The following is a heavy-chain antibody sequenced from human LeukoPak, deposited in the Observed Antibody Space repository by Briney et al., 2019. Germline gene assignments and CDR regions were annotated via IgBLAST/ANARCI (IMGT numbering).Heavy chain of an antibody. V-gene: IGHV3-21*01. D-gene: IGHD3-10*01. Sequence: GGSLRLSCAASGFTFSSYSMNWVRQAPGKGLEWVSSISSSSSYIYYADSVKGRFTISKDNAKNSLYLQMNSLRAEDTAVYYCATAHYGSGSYYRWGQGTLVTVSS. CDR1: GFTFSSYS. CDR2: ISSSSSYI. CDR3: ATAHYGSGSYYR. J-gene: IGHJ4*02.